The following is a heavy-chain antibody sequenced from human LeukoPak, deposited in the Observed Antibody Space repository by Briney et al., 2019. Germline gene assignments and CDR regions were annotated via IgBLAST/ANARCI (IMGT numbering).Heavy chain of an antibody. CDR2: IYPGDSDT. Sequence: GESLKISCKSSGYIFSNYWIGWVRQTPGKGLEWMGIIYPGDSDTRYSPSFQGQVTISVDKSISTAYLQWSSLKASDSAIYYCARVPDGSGPVGGGYYFEYWGQGTLVTVSS. CDR3: ARVPDGSGPVGGGYYFEY. D-gene: IGHD3-10*01. CDR1: GYIFSNYW. J-gene: IGHJ4*02. V-gene: IGHV5-51*01.